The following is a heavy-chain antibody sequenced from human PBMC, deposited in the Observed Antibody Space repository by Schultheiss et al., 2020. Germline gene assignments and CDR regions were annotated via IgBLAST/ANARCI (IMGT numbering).Heavy chain of an antibody. V-gene: IGHV3-23*01. D-gene: IGHD3-22*01. Sequence: GESLKISCTASGFTFGDYAMSWFRQAPGKGLEWVSAISGSGGSTYYADSVKGRFTISRDNSKNTLYLQMNSLRAEDTAVYYCAKVVVVISPFYFDYWGQGTLVTVSS. CDR2: ISGSGGST. J-gene: IGHJ4*02. CDR1: GFTFGDYA. CDR3: AKVVVVISPFYFDY.